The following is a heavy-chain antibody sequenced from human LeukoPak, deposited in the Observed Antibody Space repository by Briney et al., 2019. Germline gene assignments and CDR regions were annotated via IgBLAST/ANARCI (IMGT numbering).Heavy chain of an antibody. CDR2: ISVGGGST. V-gene: IGHV3-23*01. CDR3: AKLCSGGSCYWNY. D-gene: IGHD2-15*01. CDR1: GFTFSSYA. Sequence: GASLRLSCSASGFTFSSYAMSWVRQAPGKGLEWVSGISVGGGSTDYADSVKGRFTISRDNSKHTLHLQMNSLGAEDTAVYYCAKLCSGGSCYWNYWGQGTPVTVSS. J-gene: IGHJ4*02.